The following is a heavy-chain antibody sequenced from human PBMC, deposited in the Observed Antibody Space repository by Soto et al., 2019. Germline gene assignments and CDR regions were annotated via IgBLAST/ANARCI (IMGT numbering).Heavy chain of an antibody. CDR1: SGSIANVYW. D-gene: IGHD2-8*01. J-gene: IGHJ5*02. Sequence: QVQLQESGPRLVKPSGTPSLTCAVSSGSIANVYWWSLVRQSPGKGLEWIGDTSHDGVTNYNPSLEGRVTISIDKSKNQFYLDLNSVTAADTAMYYCARNVDCTRPGCIVGCFDPRRPGTLVTVSS. CDR2: TSHDGVT. V-gene: IGHV4-4*02. CDR3: ARNVDCTRPGCIVGCFDP.